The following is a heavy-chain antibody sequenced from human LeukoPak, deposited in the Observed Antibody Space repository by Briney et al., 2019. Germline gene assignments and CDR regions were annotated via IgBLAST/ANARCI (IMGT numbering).Heavy chain of an antibody. CDR1: GXTFSSYA. CDR3: VVEMATIRYY. CDR2: IIPIFGTA. J-gene: IGHJ4*02. V-gene: IGHV1-69*05. D-gene: IGHD5-24*01. Sequence: KASGXTFSSYAISWVRQAPGQGLEWMGRIIPIFGTANYAQKSQGRVTITTDESTSTAYMELSSLRSEDTAVYYCVVEMATIRYYWGQGTLVTVSS.